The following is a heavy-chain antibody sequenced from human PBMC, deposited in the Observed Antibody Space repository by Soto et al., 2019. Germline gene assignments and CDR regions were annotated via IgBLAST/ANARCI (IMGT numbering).Heavy chain of an antibody. CDR2: ISYDGSNK. D-gene: IGHD6-6*01. CDR3: AKDPWRIAALPAGYFDY. V-gene: IGHV3-30*18. J-gene: IGHJ4*02. CDR1: GFTFSSYG. Sequence: GGSLRLSCAASGFTFSSYGMHWVRQAPGKGLEWVAVISYDGSNKYYADSVKGRFTISRDNSKNTLYLQMNSLRAEDTAVYYCAKDPWRIAALPAGYFDYWGQGTLVTVSS.